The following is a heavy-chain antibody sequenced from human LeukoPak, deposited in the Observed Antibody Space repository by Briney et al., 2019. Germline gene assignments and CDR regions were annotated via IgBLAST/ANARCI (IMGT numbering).Heavy chain of an antibody. V-gene: IGHV3-30*18. D-gene: IGHD3-10*01. J-gene: IGHJ4*02. CDR2: ISYDGSNK. CDR1: GFDFSTYG. CDR3: AKGPHYGSGHIDH. Sequence: PGRSLRLSCAASGFDFSTYGMHWVRQAPGKGLEWVAVISYDGSNKYYADSVKGRFTISRDNSQSTLDLQMDGLRAEDTAVYYCAKGPHYGSGHIDHWGQGNLVTVSS.